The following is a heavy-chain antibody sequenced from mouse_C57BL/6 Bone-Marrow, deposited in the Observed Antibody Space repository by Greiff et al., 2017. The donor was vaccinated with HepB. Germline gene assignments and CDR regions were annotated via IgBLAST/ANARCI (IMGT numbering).Heavy chain of an antibody. CDR3: ALDGLRVRAGFAY. CDR2: IHPSDSDT. Sequence: VQLQQPGAELVKPGASVKVSCKASGYTFTSYWMHWVKQRPGQGLEWIGRIHPSDSDTNYNQKFKGKATLTVDKSYSTAYMPLSSLTSEDSGVYYCALDGLRVRAGFAYWGQGTLVTVSA. V-gene: IGHV1-74*01. J-gene: IGHJ3*01. D-gene: IGHD2-2*01. CDR1: GYTFTSYW.